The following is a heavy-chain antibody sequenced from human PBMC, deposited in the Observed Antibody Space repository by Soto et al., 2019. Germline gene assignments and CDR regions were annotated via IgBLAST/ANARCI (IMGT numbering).Heavy chain of an antibody. D-gene: IGHD3-3*01. Sequence: QVQLQESGPGLVKPSQTLSLTCTVSGGSISSGGYYWSWIRQHPGKGLEWIGYIYYSGSTYYNPSLKGRVTISVDTSKNQFSLKLSSVTAADTAVYYCATSGYYDFWRGRNYYYYMDVWGKGTTVTVSS. CDR1: GGSISSGGYY. J-gene: IGHJ6*03. CDR3: ATSGYYDFWRGRNYYYYMDV. V-gene: IGHV4-31*03. CDR2: IYYSGST.